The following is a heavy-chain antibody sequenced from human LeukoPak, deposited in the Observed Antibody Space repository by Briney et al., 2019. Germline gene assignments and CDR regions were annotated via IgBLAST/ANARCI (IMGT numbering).Heavy chain of an antibody. Sequence: GGSLRLSCAASEFTFSSYSMNWVRQAPGKGLEWVSYISSSSSTIYYADSVKGRFTISRDNAKNSLYLQMNSLRAEDSAMYYRAKERDTYYDFWSGNGAYDYWGQGTLVTVSS. CDR2: ISSSSSTI. CDR1: EFTFSSYS. CDR3: AKERDTYYDFWSGNGAYDY. J-gene: IGHJ4*02. D-gene: IGHD3-3*01. V-gene: IGHV3-48*04.